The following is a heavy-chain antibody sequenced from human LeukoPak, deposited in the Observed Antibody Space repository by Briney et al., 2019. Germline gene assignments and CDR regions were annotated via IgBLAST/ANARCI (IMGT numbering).Heavy chain of an antibody. Sequence: SETLSLTCTVSGGSISSYYWSWIRQPPGKGLEWIGYIYYSGSTNYNPSLKSRVTISVDTSKNQFSLKLSSVTAADTAVYYCARDSFYDFWSGPGNWFDPWGQGTLVTVCS. CDR3: ARDSFYDFWSGPGNWFDP. CDR2: IYYSGST. CDR1: GGSISSYY. V-gene: IGHV4-59*01. D-gene: IGHD3-3*01. J-gene: IGHJ5*02.